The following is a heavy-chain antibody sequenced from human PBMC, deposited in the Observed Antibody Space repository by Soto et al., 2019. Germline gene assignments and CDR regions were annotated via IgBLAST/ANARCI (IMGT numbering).Heavy chain of an antibody. CDR1: GYTFTSYR. J-gene: IGHJ6*02. D-gene: IGHD5-12*01. V-gene: IGHV1-18*01. CDR3: ARCPARVDRLNHHYYGIDV. CDR2: ISAYNGKT. Sequence: QVQLVQSGAEVKKPGASVKVSCKASGYTFTSYRISWVRQAPGQGLEWMGGISAYNGKTNYAQKLQGRAHIPTDSRQSTAYMELRRLRSHYTAAYYCARCPARVDRLNHHYYGIDVLGPGTPVTGSS.